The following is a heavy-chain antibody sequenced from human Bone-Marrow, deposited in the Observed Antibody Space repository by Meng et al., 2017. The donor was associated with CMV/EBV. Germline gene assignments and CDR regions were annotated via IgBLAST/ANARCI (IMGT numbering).Heavy chain of an antibody. CDR3: ARDPYYDFWSGYYAPDY. Sequence: GESLKISCAASGFTFSSYSMNWVRQAPGKGLEWVSSISSSSSYIYYADSVTGRFTISRDNAKNSLYLQMNSLRAEDTAVYYCARDPYYDFWSGYYAPDYWGQGTLVTVSS. V-gene: IGHV3-21*01. CDR1: GFTFSSYS. CDR2: ISSSSSYI. D-gene: IGHD3-3*01. J-gene: IGHJ4*02.